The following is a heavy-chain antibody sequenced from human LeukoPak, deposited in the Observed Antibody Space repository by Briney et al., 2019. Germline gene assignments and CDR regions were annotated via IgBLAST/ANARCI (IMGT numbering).Heavy chain of an antibody. D-gene: IGHD6-13*01. V-gene: IGHV3-23*01. CDR3: AKVGAAAGYYYYYYMDV. CDR1: GFPFSSYA. CDR2: ISGSGGST. Sequence: SGGSLRLSCAASGFPFSSYAMSWVRQAPGKGLGWVSAISGSGGSTYYADSVKGRFTISRDNSKNTLYLQMNSLRAEDAAVYYCAKVGAAAGYYYYYYMDVWGKGTTVTVSS. J-gene: IGHJ6*03.